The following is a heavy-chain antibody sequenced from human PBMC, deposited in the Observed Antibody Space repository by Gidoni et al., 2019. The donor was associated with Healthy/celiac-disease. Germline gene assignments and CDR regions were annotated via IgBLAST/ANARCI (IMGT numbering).Heavy chain of an antibody. CDR3: ARDLYYYDSSGQGVY. CDR2: ISSSSSTI. CDR1: GLPFSSYS. Sequence: EVQLVESGGGLVQPGGSLRLSCAASGLPFSSYSMNWVRQAPGKGLEWVSYISSSSSTIYYADSVKGRFTISRDNAKNSLYLQMNSLRAEDTAVYYCARDLYYYDSSGQGVYWGQGTLVTVSS. J-gene: IGHJ4*02. D-gene: IGHD3-22*01. V-gene: IGHV3-48*01.